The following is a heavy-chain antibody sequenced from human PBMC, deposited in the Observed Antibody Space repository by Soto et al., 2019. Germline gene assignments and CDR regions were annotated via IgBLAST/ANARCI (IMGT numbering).Heavy chain of an antibody. J-gene: IGHJ4*02. CDR3: ARDSTQVLLADY. CDR1: GFTVSSNY. V-gene: IGHV3-66*01. D-gene: IGHD3-3*01. CDR2: IYSGGST. Sequence: EVQLVESGGDLVQPGGSLRLSCAASGFTVSSNYMSWVRQAPGKGLEWVSVIYSGGSTYYADSVKGRFTISRDNSKNTLYLQMNSLRAEDTAVYYCARDSTQVLLADYWGQGTLVTVSS.